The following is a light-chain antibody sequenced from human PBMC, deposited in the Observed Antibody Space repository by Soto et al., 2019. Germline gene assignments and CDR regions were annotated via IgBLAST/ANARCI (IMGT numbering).Light chain of an antibody. CDR2: GAS. J-gene: IGKJ2*01. CDR1: QSVTSNF. CDR3: QQYGNSPPAYT. Sequence: EIVLTQSPGTLSLSPGERATLSCRASQSVTSNFLAWYQQKSGQAPRLLIYGASNRATGIPDRFSVSGSGTDFTLTISSLEPEDFAVYYCQQYGNSPPAYTFGQGTNLEIK. V-gene: IGKV3-20*01.